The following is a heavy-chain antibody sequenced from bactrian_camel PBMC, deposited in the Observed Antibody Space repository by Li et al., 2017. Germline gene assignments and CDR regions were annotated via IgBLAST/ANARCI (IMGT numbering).Heavy chain of an antibody. J-gene: IGHJ4*01. CDR2: IAPSTGST. CDR3: AADLGWCGSAPLQREFRN. Sequence: HVQLVESGGGSVQAGGSRTLSCVASEYAYTSDCMAWFRQRPGKEREGVAAIAPSTGSTYYDDSIKGRFTVSHVNSNNTLLLQMNSLKPEDTAVYYCAADLGWCGSAPLQREFRNWGQGTQVTVS. D-gene: IGHD6*01. V-gene: IGHV3S1*01. CDR1: EYAYTSDC.